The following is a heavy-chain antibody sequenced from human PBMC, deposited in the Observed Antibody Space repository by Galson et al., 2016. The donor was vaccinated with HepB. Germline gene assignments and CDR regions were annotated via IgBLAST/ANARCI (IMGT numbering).Heavy chain of an antibody. CDR2: IYNGGST. J-gene: IGHJ4*02. V-gene: IGHV3-53*01. CDR1: GFTVSSNH. Sequence: SLRLSCAASGFTVSSNHMNWFRQAPGKGLEWLSIIYNGGSTYYADSVKGRFTISRDNAKSSLYLQMSGLRPNDTAFYYCATTRLLDNWGQGILVTVSS. CDR3: ATTRLLDN.